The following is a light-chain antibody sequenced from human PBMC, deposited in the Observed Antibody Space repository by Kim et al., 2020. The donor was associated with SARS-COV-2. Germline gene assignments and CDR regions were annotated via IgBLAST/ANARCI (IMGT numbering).Light chain of an antibody. CDR2: YND. Sequence: QSVLTQPPSVSEAPRQRVTISCSGSTSNIGYNAVYWYQHLPGKAPKLLIYYNDLLSSGVSDRFSASKSGTSASLAISGLQSEDEADYYCATWDDRLNGWVFGGGTQLTVL. CDR3: ATWDDRLNGWV. CDR1: TSNIGYNA. V-gene: IGLV1-36*01. J-gene: IGLJ3*02.